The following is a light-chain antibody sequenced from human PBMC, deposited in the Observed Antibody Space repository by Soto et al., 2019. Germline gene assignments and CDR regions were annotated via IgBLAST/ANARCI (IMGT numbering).Light chain of an antibody. CDR3: QQLNNYPRT. Sequence: DIQMTQSPSTLSASVGDRVTLSFRASQSVSSWLAWFQQKPGKAPKLLISTASTLQSGVPSRFSGSGSGTEFTLTISSLQPEDFATYYCQQLNNYPRTFGQGTKVDIK. CDR1: QSVSSW. CDR2: TAS. V-gene: IGKV1-5*01. J-gene: IGKJ1*01.